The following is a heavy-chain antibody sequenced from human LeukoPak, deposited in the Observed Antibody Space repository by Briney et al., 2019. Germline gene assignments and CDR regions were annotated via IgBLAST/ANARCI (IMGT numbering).Heavy chain of an antibody. CDR3: ATPGYSSGWYGY. D-gene: IGHD6-19*01. CDR2: IGTSVSIT. Sequence: AGGSLRLSCAASGFSFSSYAMSWVRQAPGKGLEWVSVIGTSVSITYYADSVKGRFTISRDNSKNTLYLQMNSLRADDTAVYYCATPGYSSGWYGYWGQGTLVTVSS. J-gene: IGHJ4*02. V-gene: IGHV3-23*01. CDR1: GFSFSSYA.